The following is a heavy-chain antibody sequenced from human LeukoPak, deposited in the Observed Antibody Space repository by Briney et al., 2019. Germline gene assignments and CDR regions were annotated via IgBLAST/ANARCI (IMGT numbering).Heavy chain of an antibody. CDR1: GGSISSYY. J-gene: IGHJ3*02. V-gene: IGHV4-59*01. Sequence: SETLSLTCTVSGGSISSYYWSWIRQPPGKGLEWIGYIYYSGSTNYNPSLKSRVTISVDTSKNQFSLKLSSVTAADTAVYYCARDGARSRHAFDIWGQGTMVTVSS. D-gene: IGHD3-16*01. CDR2: IYYSGST. CDR3: ARDGARSRHAFDI.